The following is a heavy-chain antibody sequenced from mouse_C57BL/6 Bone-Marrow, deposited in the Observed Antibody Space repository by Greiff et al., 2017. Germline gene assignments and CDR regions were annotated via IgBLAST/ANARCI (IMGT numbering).Heavy chain of an antibody. CDR2: IYPGSGST. CDR1: GYTFTSYW. CDR3: ARKGRNYFDY. J-gene: IGHJ2*01. V-gene: IGHV1-55*01. Sequence: QVQLKQSGAELVKPGASVKMSCKASGYTFTSYWITWVKQRPGQGLEWIGDIYPGSGSTNYNEKFKSKATLTVDTSSSTAYMQLSILTSEDSAVYYCARKGRNYFDYWGQGTTLTVSS.